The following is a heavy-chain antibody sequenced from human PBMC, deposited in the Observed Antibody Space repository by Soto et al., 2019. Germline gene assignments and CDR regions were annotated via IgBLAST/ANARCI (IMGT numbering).Heavy chain of an antibody. CDR3: ARLEGLATISYYFDY. CDR1: GDSINSDNYY. J-gene: IGHJ4*02. V-gene: IGHV4-39*01. D-gene: IGHD3-9*01. Sequence: QLQLQESGPGLVKPSETLSLTCSVSGDSINSDNYYWGWIRQPPGKGLEWIGSIDYRGNTYYNPSLKTRVTISLDQSKSQFSLKLNSVTAADSAVYFCARLEGLATISYYFDYWGQGTLVTVSS. CDR2: IDYRGNT.